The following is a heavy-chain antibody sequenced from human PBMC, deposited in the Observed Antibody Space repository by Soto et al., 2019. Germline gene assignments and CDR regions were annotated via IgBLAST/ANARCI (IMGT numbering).Heavy chain of an antibody. Sequence: EVQLLESGGDLVQPGGSLRLSCAASGFTFSIYAMTWVRQAPGKGLEWVSSISSSSATTHYADSVKGRFTISRDNSESTVYLQMNSLRAEDTALYYCAKDRYYDILTGYSNYYSGMDVWGQGTTVTVSS. CDR2: ISSSSATT. CDR1: GFTFSIYA. J-gene: IGHJ6*02. D-gene: IGHD3-9*01. CDR3: AKDRYYDILTGYSNYYSGMDV. V-gene: IGHV3-23*01.